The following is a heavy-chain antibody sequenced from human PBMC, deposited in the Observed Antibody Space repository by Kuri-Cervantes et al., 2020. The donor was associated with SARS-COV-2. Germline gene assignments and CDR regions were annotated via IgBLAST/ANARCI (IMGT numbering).Heavy chain of an antibody. CDR2: IYYNGDT. D-gene: IGHD1-26*01. J-gene: IGHJ4*02. V-gene: IGHV4-61*08. CDR1: GGSISSGGYY. Sequence: GSLRLSCTVSGGSISSGGYYWTWIRQPPGKGLEWIGYIYYNGDTNYSPSLKSRVTISIDTSKNQLSLKLTSVTAADTAVYYCARDQRRYRANDAPYDFWGQGTLVTVSS. CDR3: ARDQRRYRANDAPYDF.